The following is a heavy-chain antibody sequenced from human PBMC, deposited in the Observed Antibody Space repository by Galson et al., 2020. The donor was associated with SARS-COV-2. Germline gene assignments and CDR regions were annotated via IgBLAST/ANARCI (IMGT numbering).Heavy chain of an antibody. J-gene: IGHJ4*02. CDR2: NT. Sequence: ASVKVSCQASGYTFTSNGISWMRQAPGQGLEWMGWNTNYAQKFQGRVTMTTDTSTTTDYMELRGLRSDDTAVYYCARFSYRSGYPSFDYWGQGTLVSVSS. D-gene: IGHD3-22*01. CDR3: ARFSYRSGYPSFDY. V-gene: IGHV1-18*01. CDR1: GYTFTSNG.